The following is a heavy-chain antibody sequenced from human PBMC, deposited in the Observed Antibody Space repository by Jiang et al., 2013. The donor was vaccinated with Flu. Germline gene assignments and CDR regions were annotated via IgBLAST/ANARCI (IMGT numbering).Heavy chain of an antibody. CDR3: VGGALYAFDI. CDR1: GASISDSTYF. J-gene: IGHJ3*02. CDR2: IYYSGST. Sequence: SLTCTVSGASISDSTYFWGWIRQPPGKGLEWIGSIYYSGSTYYNPSLKSRVTISLDTSKNQFSLRLSSVTAADTAVYYCVGGALYAFDIWGQGTMVTVSS. D-gene: IGHD1-26*01. V-gene: IGHV4-39*07.